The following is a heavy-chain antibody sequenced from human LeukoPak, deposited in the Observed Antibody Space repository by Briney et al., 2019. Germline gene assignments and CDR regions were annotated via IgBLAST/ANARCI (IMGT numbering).Heavy chain of an antibody. CDR1: GGSISSYY. CDR2: IYYSGST. J-gene: IGHJ5*02. V-gene: IGHV4-59*12. CDR3: ARDFYCSSTSCYHRGGGFDP. D-gene: IGHD2-2*01. Sequence: SETLSLTCTVSGGSISSYYWSWIRQPPGKGLEWIGYIYYSGSTNYNPSLKSRVTISVDTSKNQFSLKLSSVTAADTAVYYWARDFYCSSTSCYHRGGGFDPGGQETLVTV.